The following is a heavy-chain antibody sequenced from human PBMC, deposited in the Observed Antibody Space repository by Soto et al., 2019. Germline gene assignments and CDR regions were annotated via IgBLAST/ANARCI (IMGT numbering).Heavy chain of an antibody. CDR1: GGSISSGGYY. V-gene: IGHV4-31*03. CDR2: IYYSGST. CDR3: ARVDSGYWYYVDD. Sequence: SETLSLTCTVSGGSISSGGYYWSWIRQHPGKGLEWIGYIYYSGSTYYNPSLKSRVTISVDTSKNQFSLKLSSVTAADTAVYYGARVDSGYWYYVDDWGQGTLVTVS. D-gene: IGHD5-12*01. J-gene: IGHJ4*02.